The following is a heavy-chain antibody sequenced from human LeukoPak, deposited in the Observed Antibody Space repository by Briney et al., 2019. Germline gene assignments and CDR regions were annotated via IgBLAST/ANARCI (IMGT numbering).Heavy chain of an antibody. CDR3: ARDLAVYDSSGYYAFDI. Sequence: PGGSLRLSCAASGLTFSSYSVNWVRQAPGKGLEWVSSLSSSSSYIYYADSVKGRFTISRDNAKNSLYLQMNSLRAEDTAVYYCARDLAVYDSSGYYAFDIWGQGTMVTVSS. J-gene: IGHJ3*02. CDR1: GLTFSSYS. CDR2: LSSSSSYI. V-gene: IGHV3-21*01. D-gene: IGHD3-22*01.